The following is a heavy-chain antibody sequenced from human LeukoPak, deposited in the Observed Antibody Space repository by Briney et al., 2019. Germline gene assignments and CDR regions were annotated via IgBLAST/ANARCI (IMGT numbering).Heavy chain of an antibody. CDR2: ITWDSGST. CDR1: GFSFDDFA. V-gene: IGHV3-43D*03. Sequence: PGGSLRLSCAASGFSFDDFAMHWVRQAPGKGLEWVSFITWDSGSTYYADSVKGRFTISRDNSKDSLYLQMNSLRAEDTALYYYVKDRPFPYGMDVWGQGTTVTVSS. J-gene: IGHJ6*02. D-gene: IGHD2-21*01. CDR3: VKDRPFPYGMDV.